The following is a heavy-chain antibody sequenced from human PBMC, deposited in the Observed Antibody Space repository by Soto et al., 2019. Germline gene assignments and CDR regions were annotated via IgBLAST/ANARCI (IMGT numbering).Heavy chain of an antibody. CDR3: ARGHKWCMLYRYYYYGMDV. D-gene: IGHD2-8*01. Sequence: KPSETLSLTCAVYGGSFSGYYWSWIRQPPGKGLEWIGEINHSGSTNYNPSLKSRVTISVDTSKNQFSLKLSSVTAADTAVYYCARGHKWCMLYRYYYYGMDVWGQGTTVTVSS. CDR1: GGSFSGYY. J-gene: IGHJ6*02. V-gene: IGHV4-34*01. CDR2: INHSGST.